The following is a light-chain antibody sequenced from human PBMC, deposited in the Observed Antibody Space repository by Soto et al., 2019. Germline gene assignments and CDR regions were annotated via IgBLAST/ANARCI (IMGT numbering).Light chain of an antibody. CDR1: QDIKDV. Sequence: AIQLAQSPSSLSASVGDTVTITCRASQDIKDVLGWYQQKPGEAPKLLIYGASNLQGGVPSRFSGSGSGTGFTLTISSLPPEDFATYYCLQDYNYPYTFGQGTNLEIK. V-gene: IGKV1-6*01. CDR2: GAS. J-gene: IGKJ2*01. CDR3: LQDYNYPYT.